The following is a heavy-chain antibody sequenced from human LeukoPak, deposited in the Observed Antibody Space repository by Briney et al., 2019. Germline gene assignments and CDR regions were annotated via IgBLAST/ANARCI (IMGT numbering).Heavy chain of an antibody. CDR2: IKQDGREK. J-gene: IGHJ3*02. V-gene: IGHV3-7*01. Sequence: GGSLRLSCAASGFTFSSYWMSWVRQAPGKGLEWVANIKQDGREKYYVDSVKGRFTISRDNAKNSLYLQVNSLRAEDTAVYYCAAELRSGYFVGAFDIWGQGTMVTVSS. CDR3: AAELRSGYFVGAFDI. D-gene: IGHD3-3*01. CDR1: GFTFSSYW.